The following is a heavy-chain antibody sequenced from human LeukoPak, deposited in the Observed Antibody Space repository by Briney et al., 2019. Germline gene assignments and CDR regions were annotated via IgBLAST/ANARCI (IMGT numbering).Heavy chain of an antibody. J-gene: IGHJ6*02. Sequence: ASVKVSCKASGYTFTNYGMSWVRQAPGQGLEWMGWISTSNGNTNYAQKLQGRVTMTTDTSTSTAYMELRSLRSDDTAVYYCARRVTAIGYYYYGMDVWGQGTTVTVSS. CDR2: ISTSNGNT. D-gene: IGHD2-21*02. V-gene: IGHV1-18*01. CDR3: ARRVTAIGYYYYGMDV. CDR1: GYTFTNYG.